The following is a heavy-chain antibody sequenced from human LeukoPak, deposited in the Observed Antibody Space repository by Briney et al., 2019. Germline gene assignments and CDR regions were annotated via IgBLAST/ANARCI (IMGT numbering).Heavy chain of an antibody. CDR3: ARGGRFGARRSVVVAATGIHGTSYSY. D-gene: IGHD2-15*01. CDR1: GGSFSGYY. J-gene: IGHJ4*02. V-gene: IGHV4-34*01. CDR2: INHSGST. Sequence: PSETLSLTCAVYGGSFSGYYWSRIRQPPGKGLEWIGEINHSGSTNYNPSLKSRVTISVDTSKNQFSLKLSSVTAADTAVYYCARGGRFGARRSVVVAATGIHGTSYSYWGQGTLVTVSS.